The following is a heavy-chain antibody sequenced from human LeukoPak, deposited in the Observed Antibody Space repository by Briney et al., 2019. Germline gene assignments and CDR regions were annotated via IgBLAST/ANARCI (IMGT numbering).Heavy chain of an antibody. J-gene: IGHJ4*02. Sequence: SETLSLTCTVSGGSISSYYWSWIRQPPGKGLEWIWYISYSGSTSYNPSLKSRVTMSVDTSKNQFSLKLTSVIAADTAVYYCARHPPRGITGTPSAFDYWGQGTLVTVSS. CDR1: GGSISSYY. CDR3: ARHPPRGITGTPSAFDY. D-gene: IGHD1-7*01. V-gene: IGHV4-59*01. CDR2: ISYSGST.